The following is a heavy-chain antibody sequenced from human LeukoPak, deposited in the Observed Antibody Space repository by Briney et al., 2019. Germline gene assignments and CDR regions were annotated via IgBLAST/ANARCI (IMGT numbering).Heavy chain of an antibody. CDR3: PRVMQLALFDH. V-gene: IGHV3-74*01. CDR2: INSDGSTT. D-gene: IGHD6-13*01. J-gene: IGHJ4*02. CDR1: GFTFSNYW. Sequence: PGGSLRLSCAASGFTFSNYWMHWVRQAPGKGLVWVSRINSDGSTTNYADSVKGRFTISRDNAKNTLYLQMNSLRAEDTAVYYCPRVMQLALFDHWGQGTLVTVSS.